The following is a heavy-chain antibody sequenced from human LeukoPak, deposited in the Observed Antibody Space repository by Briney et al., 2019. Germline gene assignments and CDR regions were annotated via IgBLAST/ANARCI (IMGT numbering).Heavy chain of an antibody. Sequence: GGSLRLSSAASGXTFSSYWMHWVRQAPGKGQVWVGRINSDGSSTTYAHSVKGQFTISRDTAKNTLYLQINSLRAEDTAVYYCARDTQWVVLYAFDIWGQGTMVTVSS. D-gene: IGHD6-19*01. J-gene: IGHJ3*02. V-gene: IGHV3-74*01. CDR1: GXTFSSYW. CDR3: ARDTQWVVLYAFDI. CDR2: INSDGSST.